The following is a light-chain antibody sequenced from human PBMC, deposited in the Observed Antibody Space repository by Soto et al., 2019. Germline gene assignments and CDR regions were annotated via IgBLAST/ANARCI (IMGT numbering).Light chain of an antibody. V-gene: IGKV1-5*01. CDR3: QQSYSSPIT. Sequence: STLSASVGDRVTISCRASQSISNWLAWYQQKPGKAPKLLIYDASNLQSGVPSRFSGSGSGTDFTLTISSLQPEDFATYYCQQSYSSPITFGQGTRLEIK. CDR1: QSISNW. J-gene: IGKJ5*01. CDR2: DAS.